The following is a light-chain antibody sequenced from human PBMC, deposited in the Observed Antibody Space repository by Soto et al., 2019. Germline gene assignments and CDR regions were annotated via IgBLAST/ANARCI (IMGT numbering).Light chain of an antibody. CDR3: CSYAGSITFYV. CDR2: KGS. Sequence: QSVLTQPASVSGSPGQSITISCTGTNSDVGSYNLVSWYQQHPGKAPKLVIYKGSERPSGVSKRFSGSKSGNTASLTISGLQAEDEADYYCCSYAGSITFYVFGTGTKLTVL. J-gene: IGLJ1*01. V-gene: IGLV2-23*01. CDR1: NSDVGSYNL.